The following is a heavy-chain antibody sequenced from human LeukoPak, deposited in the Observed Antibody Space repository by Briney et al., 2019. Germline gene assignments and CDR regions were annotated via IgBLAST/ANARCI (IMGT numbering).Heavy chain of an antibody. V-gene: IGHV4-59*01. D-gene: IGHD6-19*01. CDR1: GGTISSYY. CDR3: AREGTTGWVF. Sequence: SETLSLTCTVSGGTISSYYWNWIRQPPGKGLEWSGYIHYSGSTKYNPPLKSRVPISVDTSKNQFSLKLISVSAADTAVYFCAREGTTGWVFWGPGTLVTVSS. CDR2: IHYSGST. J-gene: IGHJ4*02.